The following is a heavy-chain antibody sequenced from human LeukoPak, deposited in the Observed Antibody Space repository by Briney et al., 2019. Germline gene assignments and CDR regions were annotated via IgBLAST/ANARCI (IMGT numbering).Heavy chain of an antibody. D-gene: IGHD5-18*01. CDR2: IYSGGST. Sequence: PGGCLRLSCEASGFTVGSNYMSWVRQAPGKGLEWVSIIYSGGSTYYADSVKGRFTISRDNSKNTLYLQMNSLRAEDTAVYYCAKGGGYSYGTAFCDIWGQGTMVTVSS. CDR3: AKGGGYSYGTAFCDI. J-gene: IGHJ3*02. CDR1: GFTVGSNY. V-gene: IGHV3-53*05.